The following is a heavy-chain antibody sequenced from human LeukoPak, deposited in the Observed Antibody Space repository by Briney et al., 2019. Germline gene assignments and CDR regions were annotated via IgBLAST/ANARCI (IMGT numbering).Heavy chain of an antibody. CDR2: ISWNSGSL. D-gene: IGHD3-22*01. J-gene: IGHJ5*02. V-gene: IGHV3-9*01. CDR3: AKDMRYYDSSGYYPS. CDR1: GFTFDDYA. Sequence: GGSLRLSCAASGFTFDDYAMHWVRQAPGKGLEWVSGISWNSGSLGYADSVKGRFTISRDNAKNSLYLQMNSLRAEDTALYYCAKDMRYYDSSGYYPSWGQGTLVTVSS.